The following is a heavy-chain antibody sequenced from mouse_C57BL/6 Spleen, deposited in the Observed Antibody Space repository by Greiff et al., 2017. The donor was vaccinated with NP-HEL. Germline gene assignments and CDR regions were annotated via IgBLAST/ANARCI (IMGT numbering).Heavy chain of an antibody. CDR3: ARCLITTVVAPFDY. Sequence: VQLQQSGAELVKPGASVKMSCKASGYTFTSYWITWVKQRPGQGLEWIGDIYPGSGSTNYNEKFKSKATLTVDTSSSTAYMQLSSLTSEDSAVYYCARCLITTVVAPFDYWGQGTTLTVSS. CDR2: IYPGSGST. CDR1: GYTFTSYW. V-gene: IGHV1-55*01. D-gene: IGHD1-1*01. J-gene: IGHJ2*01.